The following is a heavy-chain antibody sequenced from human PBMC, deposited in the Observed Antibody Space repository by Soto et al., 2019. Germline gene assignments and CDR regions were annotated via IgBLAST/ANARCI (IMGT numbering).Heavy chain of an antibody. CDR2: INSVGSST. D-gene: IGHD5-18*01. CDR3: AKDRLYGYSPLDY. Sequence: PGGSLRLSCAASGFTFSSYWMHWVRQAPGKGLVWVSRINSVGSSTNYADSVKGRFTISRDNAQNSLYLQMNSLKAEDTAVYYCAKDRLYGYSPLDYWGQGTLVTVSS. V-gene: IGHV3-74*01. CDR1: GFTFSSYW. J-gene: IGHJ4*02.